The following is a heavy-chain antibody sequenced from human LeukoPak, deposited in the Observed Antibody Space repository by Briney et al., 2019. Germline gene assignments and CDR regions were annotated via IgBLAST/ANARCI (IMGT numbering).Heavy chain of an antibody. CDR1: GFTFSSYA. CDR2: ISYDGSNK. J-gene: IGHJ4*02. CDR3: ARVPTWEPLSLYYFDY. Sequence: GGSLRLSCAASGFTFSSYAMHWVRQAPGKGLEWVAVISYDGSNKYYADSVKGRFTISRDNSKNTLYLQMNSLRAEDTAVYYCARVPTWEPLSLYYFDYWGQGALVTVPS. V-gene: IGHV3-30-3*01. D-gene: IGHD1-26*01.